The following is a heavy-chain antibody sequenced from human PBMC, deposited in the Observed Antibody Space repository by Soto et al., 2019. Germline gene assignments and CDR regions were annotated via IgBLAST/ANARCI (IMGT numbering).Heavy chain of an antibody. D-gene: IGHD4-17*01. J-gene: IGHJ3*02. V-gene: IGHV1-18*01. Sequence: QVRLLQSGAEVKKHGASVKVSCKASGYTFTSYGIIWFRQAPGQVLEWMGWISAYNGNTNYAQKLQGRVTMTTDTSTSTAYMELRSLRSDDTAVYYCASIHDYGDAFDIGGQGTMVTFSS. CDR3: ASIHDYGDAFDI. CDR1: GYTFTSYG. CDR2: ISAYNGNT.